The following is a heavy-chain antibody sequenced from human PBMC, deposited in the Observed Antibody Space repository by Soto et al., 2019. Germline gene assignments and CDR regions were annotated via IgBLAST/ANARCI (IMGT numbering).Heavy chain of an antibody. D-gene: IGHD1-1*01. CDR3: ARLQLVQKVIDY. CDR1: GGSISSSNW. Sequence: PSETLSLTCAVSGGSISSSNWWSWVRQPPGKGLEWIGEIYHSGSTNYNPSLKSRVTISVDMSKKQISLKLSSVTTADTATYFCARLQLVQKVIDYWGQGTLVTVSS. CDR2: IYHSGST. V-gene: IGHV4-4*02. J-gene: IGHJ4*02.